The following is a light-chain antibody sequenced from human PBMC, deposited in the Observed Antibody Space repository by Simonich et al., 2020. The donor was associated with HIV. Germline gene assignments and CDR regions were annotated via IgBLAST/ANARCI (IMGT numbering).Light chain of an antibody. CDR2: WAS. CDR3: QQYFRTPLA. J-gene: IGKJ2*01. CDR1: QSISRY. Sequence: DIQMTQSPSSLSASVGDRVTITCRASQSISRYLNWYQQKPGQPPKLLIYWASTRESGVPDRFSGSGSETDFTLTISSLQAEDVAVYYCQQYFRTPLAFGQGTKLEIK. V-gene: IGKV4-1*01.